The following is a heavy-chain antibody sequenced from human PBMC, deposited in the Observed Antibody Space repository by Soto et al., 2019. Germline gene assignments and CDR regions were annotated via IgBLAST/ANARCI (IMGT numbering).Heavy chain of an antibody. CDR3: ASLGYCSSTSCPTSWFDP. J-gene: IGHJ5*02. CDR2: IIPILGIA. Sequence: QVQLVQSGAEVKKPGSSVKVSCKASGGTFSSYTISWVRQAPGQGLEWMGRIIPILGIANYAQKFQGRVTITADKSTSTAYMELSSLRSEDTAAYCCASLGYCSSTSCPTSWFDPWGQGTLVTVSS. D-gene: IGHD2-2*01. CDR1: GGTFSSYT. V-gene: IGHV1-69*02.